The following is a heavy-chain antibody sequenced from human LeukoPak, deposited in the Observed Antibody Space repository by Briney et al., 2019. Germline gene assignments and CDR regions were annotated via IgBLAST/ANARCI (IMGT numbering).Heavy chain of an antibody. Sequence: SETLSLTCTVSGGSISSSSYYWGWIRQPPGKGLEWIGNIYYSGSTYYNLSLKSRVTISVDTSKNQFSLKLSSVTAADTAVYYCAREGTDQYYYYYMDVWGKGTTVTVSS. D-gene: IGHD3-10*01. CDR3: AREGTDQYYYYYMDV. V-gene: IGHV4-39*02. J-gene: IGHJ6*03. CDR2: IYYSGST. CDR1: GGSISSSSYY.